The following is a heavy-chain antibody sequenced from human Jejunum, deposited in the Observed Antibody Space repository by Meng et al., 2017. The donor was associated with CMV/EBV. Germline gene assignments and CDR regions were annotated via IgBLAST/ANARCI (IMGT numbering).Heavy chain of an antibody. CDR3: ARGGGINRWFDP. CDR1: AGSFSHYY. V-gene: IGHV4-34*01. Sequence: QVHLQQWGAGLLKPSETLSLTCAVSAGSFSHYYWTWIRQSPGKGLEWIGEINQNVGSNYNPSLKSRVTMSLDTSKNHFSLKLNSVTAADTAVYYCARGGGINRWFDPWGQGTLVTVSS. J-gene: IGHJ5*02. D-gene: IGHD1-14*01. CDR2: INQNVGS.